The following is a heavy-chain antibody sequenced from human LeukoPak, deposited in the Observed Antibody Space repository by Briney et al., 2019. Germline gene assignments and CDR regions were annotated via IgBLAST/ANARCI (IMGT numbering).Heavy chain of an antibody. CDR2: ISYDGSNK. CDR1: GFTFSSYA. Sequence: PGGSLRLSCAASGFTFSSYAMHWVRQAPGKGLEWVAVISYDGSNKYYADSVKGRFTISRDNSKNTLYLQMNSLRAEDTAVYYCARDNFWSGYYYFDYWGQGTLVTVSS. D-gene: IGHD3-3*01. V-gene: IGHV3-30-3*01. CDR3: ARDNFWSGYYYFDY. J-gene: IGHJ4*02.